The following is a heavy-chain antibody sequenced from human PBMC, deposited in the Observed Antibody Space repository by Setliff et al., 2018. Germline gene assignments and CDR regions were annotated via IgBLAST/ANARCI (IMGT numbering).Heavy chain of an antibody. CDR1: GGSISSHY. V-gene: IGHV4-59*11. Sequence: SETLSLTCTVSGGSISSHYWSWIRQPPGKGLEWIGYIYYSGSTNYNPSLKSRVTISVDTSKNQFSLKLSSVTAADTAVYYCARATLGYDFWSGYYSPELWLDPWGQGTLVTVSS. D-gene: IGHD3-3*01. J-gene: IGHJ5*02. CDR3: ARATLGYDFWSGYYSPELWLDP. CDR2: IYYSGST.